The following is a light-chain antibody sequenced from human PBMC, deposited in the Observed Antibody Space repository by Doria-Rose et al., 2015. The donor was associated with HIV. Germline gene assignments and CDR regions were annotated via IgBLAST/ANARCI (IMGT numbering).Light chain of an antibody. CDR3: QQFDSFPRT. J-gene: IGKJ1*01. CDR2: GAS. CDR1: QGISRY. Sequence: TQSPSFLSASVGVRVTITCRASQGISRYLAWYQQKPGRAPTLLIIGASTLQSGVPSRFSGSGSGTEFTLTISSLQPEDFATYYGQQFDSFPRTFGQGTKVELK. V-gene: IGKV1-9*01.